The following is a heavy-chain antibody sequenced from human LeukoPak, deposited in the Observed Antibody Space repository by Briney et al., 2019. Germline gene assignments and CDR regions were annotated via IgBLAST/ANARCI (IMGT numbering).Heavy chain of an antibody. CDR2: ISSSSSYI. CDR3: ARLYDGSAYHADHFDY. J-gene: IGHJ4*02. D-gene: IGHD3-22*01. CDR1: GFTFNTYY. Sequence: GGSLRLSCASSGFTFNTYYMNWVRQAPGKGLECVSSISSSSSYIYYADSAKGRFTISRDNAKNSLYLQINRLRAEDKAVYYCARLYDGSAYHADHFDYWGQGTLVIVSS. V-gene: IGHV3-21*01.